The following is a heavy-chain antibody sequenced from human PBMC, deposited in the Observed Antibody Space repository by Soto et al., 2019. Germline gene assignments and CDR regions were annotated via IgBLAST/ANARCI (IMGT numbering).Heavy chain of an antibody. CDR3: ATDLAMVAKFYLDS. Sequence: SETLSHPRTVFGGSTINLGAYRIWNRNPPGKGLEWIGYILYSGTTNYNPSLKSRVTLSVDTSKNQFSLKLTSVTGADTAVYYCATDLAMVAKFYLDSWGQGALVTVSS. CDR2: ILYSGTT. J-gene: IGHJ4*02. CDR1: GGSTINLGAY. V-gene: IGHV4-61*08. D-gene: IGHD2-15*01.